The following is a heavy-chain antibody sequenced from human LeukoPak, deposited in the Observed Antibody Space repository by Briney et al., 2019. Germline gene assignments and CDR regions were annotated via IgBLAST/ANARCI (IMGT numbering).Heavy chain of an antibody. J-gene: IGHJ3*01. CDR2: ISPSGDIT. CDR3: VRDLDWGAFDV. Sequence: SGRSLRLSCVASGFRFSSSWMSSVRNAPGKGLEWVSGISPSGDITYYADSVMGRFTISRDNRKSTVSLQMNSLRAEDTALYYCVRDLDWGAFDVWGQGRMVTVSS. CDR1: GFRFSSSW. V-gene: IGHV3-23*01. D-gene: IGHD3/OR15-3a*01.